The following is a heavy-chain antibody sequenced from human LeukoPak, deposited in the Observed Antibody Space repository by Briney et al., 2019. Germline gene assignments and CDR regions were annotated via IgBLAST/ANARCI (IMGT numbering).Heavy chain of an antibody. J-gene: IGHJ4*02. D-gene: IGHD5-12*01. V-gene: IGHV4-39*07. CDR1: GGSISSTTYY. Sequence: PSETLSLTCTVSGGSISSTTYYWGWIRQPPGKGLEWIGSIYYSGSTYYNPSLKSRVTISVDTSKNQFSLKLSSVTAADTAVYYCARGGYSGYDFDYWGQGTLVTVSS. CDR2: IYYSGST. CDR3: ARGGYSGYDFDY.